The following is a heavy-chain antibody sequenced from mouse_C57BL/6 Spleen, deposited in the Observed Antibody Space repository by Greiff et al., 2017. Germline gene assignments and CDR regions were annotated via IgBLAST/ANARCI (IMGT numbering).Heavy chain of an antibody. J-gene: IGHJ2*01. V-gene: IGHV1-64*01. CDR3: AIYGSSYDYFDY. Sequence: QVQLQQPGAELVKPGASVKLSCKASGYTFTSYWMHWVKQRPGQGLEWIGMIHPNSGSTNYNEKFKSKATLTVDKSSSTAYMQLSSLTSEDSAVYYCAIYGSSYDYFDYWGQVTTLTVSS. D-gene: IGHD1-1*01. CDR2: IHPNSGST. CDR1: GYTFTSYW.